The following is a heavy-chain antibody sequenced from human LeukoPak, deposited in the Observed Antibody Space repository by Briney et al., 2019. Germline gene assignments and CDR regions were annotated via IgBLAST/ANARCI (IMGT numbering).Heavy chain of an antibody. CDR3: TRPHPYYYDSSGYSLGY. V-gene: IGHV3-23*01. J-gene: IGHJ4*02. Sequence: GGSLRLSCAASGFTFSSYGMSWVRQAPGKGLEWVSAISGSGGSTYYADSVKGRFTISRDNSKSTLYLQMNSLKTEDTAVYYCTRPHPYYYDSSGYSLGYWGQGTLVTVSS. CDR2: ISGSGGST. D-gene: IGHD3-22*01. CDR1: GFTFSSYG.